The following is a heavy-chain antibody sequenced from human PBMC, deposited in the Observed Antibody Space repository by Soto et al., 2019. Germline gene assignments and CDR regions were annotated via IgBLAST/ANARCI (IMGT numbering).Heavy chain of an antibody. V-gene: IGHV1-18*01. CDR2: SSPYNGHT. J-gene: IGHJ6*02. Sequence: ASVKVSCKASGYSFTRYGISWVRRAPGQGLEWMGWSSPYNGHTQFVERFQGRVTMTTDTSKKTAYMELRNLRSDDTAHYYCARDLTIVPATHPRLENYGMDVWGQGTTVTVSS. CDR1: GYSFTRYG. D-gene: IGHD2-2*01. CDR3: ARDLTIVPATHPRLENYGMDV.